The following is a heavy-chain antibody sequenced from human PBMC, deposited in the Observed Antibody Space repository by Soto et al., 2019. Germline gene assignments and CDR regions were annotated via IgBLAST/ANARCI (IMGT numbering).Heavy chain of an antibody. CDR3: AIDGNYYDSSVPCVDS. Sequence: QVQLVESGGGVVQPGRSLRLSCAASGFTFSSYGMHWFRQAPGKGLERVAGISYDERNKYYADSLKGRFTISRDNSKNSLYVELKRLRAADTAVYYCAIDGNYYDSSVPCVDSWGQGTLVTVST. CDR2: ISYDERNK. V-gene: IGHV3-30*03. D-gene: IGHD3-22*01. J-gene: IGHJ4*02. CDR1: GFTFSSYG.